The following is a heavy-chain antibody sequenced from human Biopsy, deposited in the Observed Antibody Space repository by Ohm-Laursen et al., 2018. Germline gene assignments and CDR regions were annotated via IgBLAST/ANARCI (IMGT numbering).Heavy chain of an antibody. CDR2: IYNSETT. Sequence: SDTLSLTCTVSGGSISRSTPYYWAWPRQPPGKGLEWIGCIYNSETTSYNPSLKSRVPISVDTSTNQCSVKVSCVTAADTALYFCARHPTGFWFDPWGHGTLVTVSS. CDR3: ARHPTGFWFDP. CDR1: GGSISRSTPYY. V-gene: IGHV4-39*01. J-gene: IGHJ5*02.